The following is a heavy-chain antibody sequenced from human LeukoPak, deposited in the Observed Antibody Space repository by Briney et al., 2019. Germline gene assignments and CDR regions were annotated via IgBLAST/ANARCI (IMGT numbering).Heavy chain of an antibody. D-gene: IGHD6-19*01. Sequence: GGSLRLSCAASGFTFSSYGMHWVRQAPGKGLEWVALISNDGSNKYYADSVKGRFTISRDNSKNTLYLQMNSLRAEDTAVYYCAKHSSGITVAGTIQYWGQGTLVTVFS. CDR1: GFTFSSYG. CDR2: ISNDGSNK. V-gene: IGHV3-30*18. J-gene: IGHJ4*02. CDR3: AKHSSGITVAGTIQY.